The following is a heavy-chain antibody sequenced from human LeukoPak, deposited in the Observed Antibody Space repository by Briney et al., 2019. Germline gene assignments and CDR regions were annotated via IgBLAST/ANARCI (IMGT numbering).Heavy chain of an antibody. V-gene: IGHV4-61*02. Sequence: SETLSLTCTVSGGSISSGSYSWSWIRQPAGKGLEWIGRIYTSGSTNYNPSLKSRVTISVDTSKNQFSLKLSSVTAADTAVYYCAKDREYSYGPDYWGQGTLVTVSS. CDR3: AKDREYSYGPDY. CDR2: IYTSGST. CDR1: GGSISSGSYS. D-gene: IGHD5-18*01. J-gene: IGHJ4*02.